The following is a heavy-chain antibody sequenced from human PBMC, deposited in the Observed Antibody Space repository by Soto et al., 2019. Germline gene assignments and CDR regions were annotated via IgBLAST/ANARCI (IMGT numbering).Heavy chain of an antibody. CDR2: IYWEDDK. Sequence: SGPTLVNPTQTLTLTCTFSGFSLSTSGVGVGWIRQPPGKALEWLALIYWEDDKRYSTSLKSRLTITKDTSKNQVVLTMTNMDPVDTATYYCAHSYPGGTTIYYYFDYWGQGTLVTVSS. CDR3: AHSYPGGTTIYYYFDY. CDR1: GFSLSTSGVG. J-gene: IGHJ4*02. V-gene: IGHV2-5*02. D-gene: IGHD1-7*01.